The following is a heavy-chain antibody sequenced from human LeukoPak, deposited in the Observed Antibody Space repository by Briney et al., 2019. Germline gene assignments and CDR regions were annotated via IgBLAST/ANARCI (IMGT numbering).Heavy chain of an antibody. J-gene: IGHJ6*02. D-gene: IGHD1-1*01. CDR1: GFTFSEAW. Sequence: GGSLRLSCAASGFTFSEAWMTWVRQVPGQGLEWVAHINHEGGGIQYVDSVKGRFTISRDNAKGSVYLQMNSLRAEDTAIYHCATYINWVAGDVWGQGTTVIVSS. V-gene: IGHV3-7*01. CDR2: INHEGGGI. CDR3: ATYINWVAGDV.